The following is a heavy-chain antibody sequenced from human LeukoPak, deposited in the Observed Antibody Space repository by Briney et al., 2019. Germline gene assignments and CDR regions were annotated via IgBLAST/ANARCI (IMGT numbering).Heavy chain of an antibody. Sequence: PLETLSLTCTVSGGSISSYYWGWIRQPPGEGLEWIGYIYLNNSVSTNYNPSLKSRVTISVDTSKNQCSLRLTSVTAEDTAVYYCARLIRFDSWGQGSLVTVSA. CDR2: IYLNNSVST. CDR1: GGSISSYY. V-gene: IGHV4-59*01. CDR3: ARLIRFDS. J-gene: IGHJ5*01.